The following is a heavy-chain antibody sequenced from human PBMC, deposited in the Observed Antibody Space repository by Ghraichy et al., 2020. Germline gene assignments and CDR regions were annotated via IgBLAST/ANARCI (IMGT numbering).Heavy chain of an antibody. CDR3: ARATELLNWFDP. J-gene: IGHJ5*02. CDR1: GGSIRSSSYY. V-gene: IGHV4-39*07. CDR2: IYYGGSP. Sequence: VSGGSIRSSSYYWGWIRQPPGRGLEWIGSIYYGGSPYYDPSLESRVTISIDTSRNQLSLKLSSVTAADTAVYYCARATELLNWFDPWGQGTLVTVSS. D-gene: IGHD1-26*01.